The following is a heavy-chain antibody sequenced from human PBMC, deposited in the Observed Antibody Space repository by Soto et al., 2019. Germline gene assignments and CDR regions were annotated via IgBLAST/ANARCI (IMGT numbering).Heavy chain of an antibody. Sequence: SETLSLTCTVSGGSISSYYWSWIRQPPGKGLEWIGYIYYSGSTNYNPSLKSRVTISVDTSKNQFSLKLSSVTAADTAVYYCARDYHGGLRDIWGQGTMVTVSS. CDR2: IYYSGST. V-gene: IGHV4-59*01. CDR1: GGSISSYY. D-gene: IGHD2-21*01. CDR3: ARDYHGGLRDI. J-gene: IGHJ3*02.